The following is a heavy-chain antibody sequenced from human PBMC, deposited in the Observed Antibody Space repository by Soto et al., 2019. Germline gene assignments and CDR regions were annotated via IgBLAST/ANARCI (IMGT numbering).Heavy chain of an antibody. CDR3: ARGLHSIFDY. Sequence: GGSLRLSCAASGFTFSSYGMHWIRQAPGKGLEWVAVIWYDGNNKYYADSVKGRFTISRDNSKNTLYVQMTSLRAEDTAIYYCARGLHSIFDYWGQGTLVTVSS. CDR2: IWYDGNNK. D-gene: IGHD2-21*01. V-gene: IGHV3-33*01. CDR1: GFTFSSYG. J-gene: IGHJ4*02.